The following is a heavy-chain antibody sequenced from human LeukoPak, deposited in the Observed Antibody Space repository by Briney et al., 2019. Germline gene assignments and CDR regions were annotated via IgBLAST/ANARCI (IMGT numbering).Heavy chain of an antibody. CDR1: GSTFSKSW. Sequence: GGSLRLSCAASGSTFSKSWMSWLRQTPEKGLEWVANIKEDGSAKYYVDSVKGRFTISRENAKNSLYLQMNSLRAEDTAVYYCAKDDEGYYWGQGILVTVSS. D-gene: IGHD3-3*01. J-gene: IGHJ4*02. V-gene: IGHV3-7*04. CDR3: AKDDEGYY. CDR2: IKEDGSAK.